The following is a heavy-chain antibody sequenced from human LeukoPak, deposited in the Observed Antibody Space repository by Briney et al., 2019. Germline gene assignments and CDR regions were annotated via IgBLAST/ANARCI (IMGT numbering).Heavy chain of an antibody. CDR1: GFTFSSYS. CDR3: ARDIEFGELSAFDY. Sequence: GGSLRLSCAASGFTFSSYSMNWVRQAPGKGLEGVSSISSSSSYIYYADSVKGRFTISRDNAKNSLYLQMNSLRAEDTAVYYCARDIEFGELSAFDYWGQGTLVTVSS. V-gene: IGHV3-21*01. J-gene: IGHJ4*02. D-gene: IGHD3-10*01. CDR2: ISSSSSYI.